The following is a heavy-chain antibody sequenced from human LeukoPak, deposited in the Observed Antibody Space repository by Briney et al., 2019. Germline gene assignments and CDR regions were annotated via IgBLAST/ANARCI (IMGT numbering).Heavy chain of an antibody. CDR1: GGSISSGDYY. D-gene: IGHD3-3*01. CDR2: IYYSGST. J-gene: IGHJ4*02. CDR3: ATQDRFGVVTKFDY. V-gene: IGHV4-30-4*08. Sequence: PSGTLSLTCTVSGGSISSGDYYWSWIRQPPGKGLEWIGYIYYSGSTYYNPSLKSRVTISVDTSKNQFSLKLSSVTAADTAVYYCATQDRFGVVTKFDYWGQGTLVTVSA.